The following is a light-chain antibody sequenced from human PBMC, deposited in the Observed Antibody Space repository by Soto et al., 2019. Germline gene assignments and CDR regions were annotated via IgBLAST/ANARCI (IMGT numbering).Light chain of an antibody. V-gene: IGKV1-39*01. J-gene: IGKJ4*01. CDR1: QSISSY. CDR2: AAS. Sequence: DIQMTQSPSSLSASVGDRVTITCRASQSISSYLNWYQQKPGKAPKLLIYAASSLQSGFPSRFSGSGSGTDFTLTISSLQPEDFATYYCQQYQSYPVTLGGGTKVEIK. CDR3: QQYQSYPVT.